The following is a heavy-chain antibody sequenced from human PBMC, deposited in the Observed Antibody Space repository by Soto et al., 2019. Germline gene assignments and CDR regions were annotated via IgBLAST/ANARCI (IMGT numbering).Heavy chain of an antibody. D-gene: IGHD3-22*01. CDR1: GFTFSSYA. Sequence: LSLSCAASGFTFSSYAMSWVRQAPGKGLEWVSAISGSGGSTYYADSVKGRFTISRDNSKNTLYLQMNSLRAEDTAVYYCAKVPYYYDSSGPPDYWGQGTLVTVSS. V-gene: IGHV3-23*01. CDR2: ISGSGGST. CDR3: AKVPYYYDSSGPPDY. J-gene: IGHJ4*02.